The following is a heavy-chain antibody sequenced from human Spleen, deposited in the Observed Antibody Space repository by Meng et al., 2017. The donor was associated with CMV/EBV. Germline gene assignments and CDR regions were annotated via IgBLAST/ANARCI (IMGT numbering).Heavy chain of an antibody. J-gene: IGHJ6*02. CDR2: IIPILGMT. V-gene: IGHV1-69*02. CDR1: FNIYT. CDR3: ARSCSSTTCSSSQNYGMDV. D-gene: IGHD2-2*01. Sequence: FNIYTVSWVRQAPGQGLEWMGRIIPILGMTNYAQKFQGRVTISADTSMSTASLELSSLRSEDTAVYYCARSCSSTTCSSSQNYGMDVWGQGTTVTVSS.